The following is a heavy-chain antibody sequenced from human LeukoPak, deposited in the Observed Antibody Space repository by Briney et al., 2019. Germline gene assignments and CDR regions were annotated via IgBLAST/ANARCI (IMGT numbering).Heavy chain of an antibody. D-gene: IGHD3-16*01. CDR2: IYTSGST. Sequence: PSETLSLTCTVSGGSISSYYWSWIRQPAGKGLEWIGRIYTSGSTNYNPSLKSRVTISVDKSKNQFSLKLSSVTAADTAVYYCAREGSDYVWGSYTYWGQETLVTVSS. V-gene: IGHV4-4*07. CDR3: AREGSDYVWGSYTY. CDR1: GGSISSYY. J-gene: IGHJ4*02.